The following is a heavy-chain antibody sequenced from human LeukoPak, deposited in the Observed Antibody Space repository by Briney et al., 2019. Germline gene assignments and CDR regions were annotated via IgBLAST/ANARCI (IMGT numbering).Heavy chain of an antibody. CDR2: IKSKIDGGTI. Sequence: GGSLRLSCVASGFTFSDAWMSWVRQAPGKGLEWVGRIKSKIDGGTIDYGAPVKGRFTISRDNAKNTLYLQMNSLRAEDTAVYYCARGRVVVAAKDWFDPWGQGTLVTVSS. CDR3: ARGRVVVAAKDWFDP. V-gene: IGHV3-15*05. J-gene: IGHJ5*02. D-gene: IGHD2-15*01. CDR1: GFTFSDAW.